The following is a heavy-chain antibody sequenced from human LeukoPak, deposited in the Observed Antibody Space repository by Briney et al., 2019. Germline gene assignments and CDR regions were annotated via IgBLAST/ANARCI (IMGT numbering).Heavy chain of an antibody. Sequence: GGSLRLSCAASGFTFSSYAMHRVRQAPGKGLEWVAVISYDGSNKYYADSVKGRFTISRDNSKNTLYLQMNSLRAEDTAVYYCARAPGPYCSGGSCYFVAFDYWGQGTLVTVSS. CDR2: ISYDGSNK. J-gene: IGHJ4*02. CDR3: ARAPGPYCSGGSCYFVAFDY. CDR1: GFTFSSYA. D-gene: IGHD2-15*01. V-gene: IGHV3-30-3*01.